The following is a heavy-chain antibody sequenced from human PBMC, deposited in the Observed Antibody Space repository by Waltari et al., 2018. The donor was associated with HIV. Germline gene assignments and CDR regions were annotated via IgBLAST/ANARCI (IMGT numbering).Heavy chain of an antibody. CDR3: ASLLRYGGNFDY. CDR1: GGSISTSNW. CDR2: IYHSGST. Sequence: QVQLQASGPGLVKPSGTLSLTCAVSGGSISTSNWWCWLRQPPGKGLEWSGEIYHSGSTNYNPSLKSRVTISVDKSKNQFSLKLSSVTAADTAVYYCASLLRYGGNFDYWGQGTLVTVSS. D-gene: IGHD2-15*01. J-gene: IGHJ4*02. V-gene: IGHV4-4*02.